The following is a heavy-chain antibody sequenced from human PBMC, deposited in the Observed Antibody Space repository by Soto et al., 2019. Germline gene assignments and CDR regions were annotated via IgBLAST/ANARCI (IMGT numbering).Heavy chain of an antibody. V-gene: IGHV4-31*03. CDR2: IYYSGST. D-gene: IGHD3-10*01. CDR1: GGSISSGGYY. CDR3: ARGHYGSGRRRTNPNNWFDP. Sequence: QVQLQESGPGLVKPSQTLSLTCTVSGGSISSGGYYWSWIRQHPGKGLEWIGYIYYSGSTYYNPSLKSRVTISVDTSKNQFSLKLSSVTAADTAVYYCARGHYGSGRRRTNPNNWFDPWGQGTLVTVSS. J-gene: IGHJ5*02.